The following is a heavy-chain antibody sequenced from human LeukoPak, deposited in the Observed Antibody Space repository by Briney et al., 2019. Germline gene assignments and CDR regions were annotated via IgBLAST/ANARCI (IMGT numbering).Heavy chain of an antibody. V-gene: IGHV3-9*01. CDR2: ISWNSGSI. Sequence: AGGSLRLSCAASGFTFDDYAMLWVRQAPGKGLEWVSGISWNSGSIGYADSVKGRFTISRDNDKNSLYLQMNSLRAEDTALYYCAKDFHSSGWSHFDYWGQGTLVTVSS. D-gene: IGHD6-19*01. CDR1: GFTFDDYA. J-gene: IGHJ4*02. CDR3: AKDFHSSGWSHFDY.